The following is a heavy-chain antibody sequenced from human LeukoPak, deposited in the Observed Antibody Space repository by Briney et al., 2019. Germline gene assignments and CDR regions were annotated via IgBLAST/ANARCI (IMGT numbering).Heavy chain of an antibody. CDR2: ISYDGSNK. CDR3: AKDPRIVGAYIDY. CDR1: GFTFSSYG. J-gene: IGHJ4*02. D-gene: IGHD1-26*01. V-gene: IGHV3-30*18. Sequence: PGGSLRLSCAASGFTFSSYGMHWVRQAPGKGLEWVAVISYDGSNKYYADSVKGRFTISRDNSKNTLYLQMSSLRAEDTAVYYCAKDPRIVGAYIDYWGQGTLVTVSS.